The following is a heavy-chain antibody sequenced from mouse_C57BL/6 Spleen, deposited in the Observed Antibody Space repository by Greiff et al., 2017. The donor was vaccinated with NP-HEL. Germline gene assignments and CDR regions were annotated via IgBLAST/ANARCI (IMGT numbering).Heavy chain of an antibody. J-gene: IGHJ2*01. CDR1: GFTFTIYA. CDR3: AREETGTGFDY. V-gene: IGHV5-4*01. D-gene: IGHD4-1*01. Sequence: EVKLVESGGGLVKPGGSLKLSCAASGFTFTIYAMSWVRQTPEKRLEWVATISDGGSYTYYPDNVKGRFTISRDNAKNNLYLQMSHLKSEDTAMYYCAREETGTGFDYWGQGTTLTVSS. CDR2: ISDGGSYT.